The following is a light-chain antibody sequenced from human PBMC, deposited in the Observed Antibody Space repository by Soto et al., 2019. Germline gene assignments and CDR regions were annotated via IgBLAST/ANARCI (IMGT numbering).Light chain of an antibody. J-gene: IGKJ1*01. V-gene: IGKV3-20*01. CDR2: GAS. CDR1: RSISSTD. CDR3: HHFGTSART. Sequence: PGERATLSCRASRSISSTDLVWYQQRPGQAPRLLIYGASSRATGIPDRFSGSGSGTDFSLTISRLEPEDFAVYYCHHFGTSARTFGQGTEVEVK.